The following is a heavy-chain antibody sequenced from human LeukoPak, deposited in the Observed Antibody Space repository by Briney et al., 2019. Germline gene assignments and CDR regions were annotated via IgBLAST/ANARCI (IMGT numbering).Heavy chain of an antibody. Sequence: SETLSLTCTVSGGSISSYYWSWIRQPPGKGLEWIGYIYYSGSTSYNPSLKSRVTISVDTSKNQFSLKLSSVTAADTAVYYCASNYYDSLDAFDIWGQGTMVTVSS. V-gene: IGHV4-59*08. CDR2: IYYSGST. CDR3: ASNYYDSLDAFDI. J-gene: IGHJ3*02. CDR1: GGSISSYY. D-gene: IGHD3-22*01.